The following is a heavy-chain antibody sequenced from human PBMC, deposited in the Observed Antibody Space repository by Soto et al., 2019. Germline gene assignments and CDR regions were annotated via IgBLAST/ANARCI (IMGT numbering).Heavy chain of an antibody. J-gene: IGHJ4*01. CDR1: GYTFTSYY. Sequence: QVQLVPSGAAVKKPGASVKVSCKASGYTFTSYYMHWVRQAPGQGLEWMGIINPSGGRTSYAQKFQGRGSRTRDTSTSTVYMELSSLRSEDTAVYYCARIHYGGKSVGLNYWGHGTLVTVSA. V-gene: IGHV1-46*01. D-gene: IGHD4-17*01. CDR2: INPSGGRT. CDR3: ARIHYGGKSVGLNY.